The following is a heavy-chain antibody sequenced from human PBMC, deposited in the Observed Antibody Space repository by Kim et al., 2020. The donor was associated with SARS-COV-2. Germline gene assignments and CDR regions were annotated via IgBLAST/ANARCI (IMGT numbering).Heavy chain of an antibody. D-gene: IGHD3-10*01. J-gene: IGHJ4*02. V-gene: IGHV3-23*01. CDR3: AKDLLYVPGRGYFDS. Sequence: YADSVGGRFTISRDNSKNTLFLQMDSLRVDDTAVYYCAKDLLYVPGRGYFDSWGQGVVVTVSS.